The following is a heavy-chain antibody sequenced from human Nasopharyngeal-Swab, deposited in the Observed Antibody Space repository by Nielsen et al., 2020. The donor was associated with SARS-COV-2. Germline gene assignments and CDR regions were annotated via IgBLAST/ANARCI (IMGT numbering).Heavy chain of an antibody. CDR2: IIPIFGTA. Sequence: SVKASCKASGGTLSSYAISWVRQAPGQGLEWMGGIIPIFGTANYAQKFQGRVTITADESTSTAYMELSSLRSEDTAVYYCARFYDYVWGSYPQWTAFDIWGQGTMVTVSS. V-gene: IGHV1-69*13. CDR3: ARFYDYVWGSYPQWTAFDI. CDR1: GGTLSSYA. D-gene: IGHD3-16*02. J-gene: IGHJ3*02.